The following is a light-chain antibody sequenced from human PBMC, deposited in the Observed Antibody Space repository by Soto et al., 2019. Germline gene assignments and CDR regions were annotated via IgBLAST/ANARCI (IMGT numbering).Light chain of an antibody. Sequence: EILMTQSPTTLSVSPGERPTLSCRASQSVSTNLAWYQQKPGQVPSPLIYGASTRASGIPARLSGSGSGTEFTLTIGSLQSEDFAVYYCQQYSSSPSFGQGTRLEI. CDR3: QQYSSSPS. CDR2: GAS. V-gene: IGKV3-15*01. J-gene: IGKJ5*01. CDR1: QSVSTN.